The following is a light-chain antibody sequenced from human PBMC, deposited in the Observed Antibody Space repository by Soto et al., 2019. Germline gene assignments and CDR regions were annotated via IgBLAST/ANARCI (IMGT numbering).Light chain of an antibody. J-gene: IGLJ3*02. CDR3: ATWDDSLNNPV. V-gene: IGLV1-51*01. CDR1: SSNIEKNS. Sequence: QSVLTQPPSVSAAPGQKVTISCSGASSNIEKNSVAWYQKLPGTAPKLLIYDSDQRPSRIPDRFSASKSGTSASLAISGLRSEDEAAYYCATWDDSLNNPVFGGGTKLTVL. CDR2: DSD.